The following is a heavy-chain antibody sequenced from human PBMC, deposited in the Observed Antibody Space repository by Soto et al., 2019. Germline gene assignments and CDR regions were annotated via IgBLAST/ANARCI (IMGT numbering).Heavy chain of an antibody. D-gene: IGHD2-15*01. CDR1: GGTFSGYA. V-gene: IGHV1-69*01. J-gene: IGHJ5*02. CDR2: IIPIFGTA. CDR3: ARVVLVAAIPNWFDP. Sequence: QVQLVQSGAEVKKPGSSVKVSCKASGGTFSGYAISWVRQAPGQGLEWMGGIIPIFGTAHYAQKFQARVTITADESTSTAYMELSSLRSEDTAVHYCARVVLVAAIPNWFDPWGQGTLVTVSS.